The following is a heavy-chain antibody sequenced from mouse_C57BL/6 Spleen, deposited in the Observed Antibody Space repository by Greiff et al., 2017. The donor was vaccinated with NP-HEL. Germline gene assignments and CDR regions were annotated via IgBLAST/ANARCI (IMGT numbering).Heavy chain of an antibody. V-gene: IGHV1-15*01. CDR2: IDPETGGT. Sequence: VQLQQSGAELVRPGASVTLSCKASGYTFTDYEMHWVKQTPVHGLEWIGAIDPETGGTAYNQKFKGKAILTADTSSSTAYMELRSLTSEDSAVYYCTNYCYVPYGRQETLLTVSA. J-gene: IGHJ3*01. CDR3: TNYCYVPY. D-gene: IGHD2-12*01. CDR1: GYTFTDYE.